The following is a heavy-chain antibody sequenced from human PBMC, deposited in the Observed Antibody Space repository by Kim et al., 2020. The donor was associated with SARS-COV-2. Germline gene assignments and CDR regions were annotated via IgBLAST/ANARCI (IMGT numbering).Heavy chain of an antibody. CDR3: ARVEQWLDGPLDY. Sequence: SVKVSCKASGGTFSSYAISWVRQAPGQGLEWMGGIIPIFGTANYAQKFQGRVTITADESTSTAYMELSSLRSEDTAVYYCARVEQWLDGPLDYWGQGTLVTVSS. CDR2: IIPIFGTA. V-gene: IGHV1-69*13. J-gene: IGHJ4*02. CDR1: GGTFSSYA. D-gene: IGHD6-19*01.